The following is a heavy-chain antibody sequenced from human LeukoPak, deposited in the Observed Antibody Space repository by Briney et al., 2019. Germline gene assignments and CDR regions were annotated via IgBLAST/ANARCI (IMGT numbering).Heavy chain of an antibody. V-gene: IGHV3-33*01. CDR2: IWYDGSNK. CDR3: VRDRAPWGGALGGAKGMDV. Sequence: GGSLRLSCAASGFTFSSYGMHWVRQAPGKGLERVAVIWYDGSNKYYADSVKGRFTISRDNSKNTLDLQMNSLRVEDTAVYYCVRDRAPWGGALGGAKGMDVWGEGTTVTVSS. CDR1: GFTFSSYG. D-gene: IGHD3-10*01. J-gene: IGHJ6*04.